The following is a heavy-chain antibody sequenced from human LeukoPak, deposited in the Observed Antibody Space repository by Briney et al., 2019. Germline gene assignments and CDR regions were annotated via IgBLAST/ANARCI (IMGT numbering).Heavy chain of an antibody. CDR2: ISSSSSSSTI. CDR3: ARSTRGYSYGYGAYGQY. D-gene: IGHD5-18*01. CDR1: GFTFSSYS. Sequence: PGGSLRLSCAASGFTFSSYSMNWVRQAPGKGLEWVSYISSSSSSSTIYYADSVKGRFTISRDNAKNSLYLQMNSLRAEDTAVYYCARSTRGYSYGYGAYGQYWGQGTLVTVSS. J-gene: IGHJ4*02. V-gene: IGHV3-48*04.